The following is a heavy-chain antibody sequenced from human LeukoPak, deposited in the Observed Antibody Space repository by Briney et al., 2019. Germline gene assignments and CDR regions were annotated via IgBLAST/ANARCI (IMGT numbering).Heavy chain of an antibody. D-gene: IGHD5-12*01. CDR1: GGAISSSDYY. Sequence: SETLSLTCTVSGGAISSSDYYWGWVRQPPGEGLEWIGSVYHSGSTYDNPSLKSRVTISADTSKNQISLKLSSVTAADTAVYYCARAKYSGYDLGLDYWGQGTLVTVSS. V-gene: IGHV4-39*07. J-gene: IGHJ4*02. CDR2: VYHSGST. CDR3: ARAKYSGYDLGLDY.